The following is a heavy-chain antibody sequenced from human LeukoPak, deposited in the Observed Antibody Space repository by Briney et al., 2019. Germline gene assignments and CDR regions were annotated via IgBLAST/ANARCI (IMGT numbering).Heavy chain of an antibody. CDR3: AKVRGTYNSGYFFDY. D-gene: IGHD6-19*01. CDR2: IRWNSGYI. J-gene: IGHJ4*02. V-gene: IGHV3-9*01. Sequence: PGRSLRLSCAASGFTFDNYAMHWVRQAPGKGLEWLSIIRWNSGYIGYADSVKGRFTISRDNAKKSLDLQMNSLTAEDTASYYCAKVRGTYNSGYFFDYWGQGPLATDPS. CDR1: GFTFDNYA.